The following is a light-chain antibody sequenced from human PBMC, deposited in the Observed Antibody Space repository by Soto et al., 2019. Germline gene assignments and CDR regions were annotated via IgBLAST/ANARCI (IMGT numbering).Light chain of an antibody. CDR3: QSYDSYVV. CDR1: SGSIASNY. Sequence: NFMLTQPHSVSESPGKTVTISCTRSSGSIASNYVQWYQQRPGSAPTTVIYEDNQRPSGVPDRFSGSIHSSSNSASLTISGLKTEDEADYYCQSYDSYVVFGGGTKLTVL. J-gene: IGLJ2*01. CDR2: EDN. V-gene: IGLV6-57*04.